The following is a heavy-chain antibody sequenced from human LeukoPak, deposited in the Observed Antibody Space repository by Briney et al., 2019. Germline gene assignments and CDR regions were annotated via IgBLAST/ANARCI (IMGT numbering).Heavy chain of an antibody. CDR1: GGTFSSYA. CDR2: ISAYNGNT. D-gene: IGHD1-26*01. CDR3: ARGLAVGATRVFFDYFDY. V-gene: IGHV1-18*01. Sequence: ASVKVSCKASGGTFSSYAISWVRQAPGQGLEWMGWISAYNGNTNYAQKLQGRVTMTTDTSTSTAYMELRSLRSDDTAVYYCARGLAVGATRVFFDYFDYWGQGTLVTVSS. J-gene: IGHJ4*02.